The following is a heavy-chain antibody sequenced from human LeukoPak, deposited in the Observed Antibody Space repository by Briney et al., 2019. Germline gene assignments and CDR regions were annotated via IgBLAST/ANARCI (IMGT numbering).Heavy chain of an antibody. D-gene: IGHD3-3*01. CDR2: IIPIFGTA. J-gene: IGHJ5*02. V-gene: IGHV1-69*06. Sequence: SVKVSCKASGGTFISYAISWVRQAPGQGLEWMGGIIPIFGTANYAQKFQGRVTITADKSTSTAYMELSSLRSEDTAVYYCASLDYDFWSGYYSSWFDPWGQGTLVTVSS. CDR3: ASLDYDFWSGYYSSWFDP. CDR1: GGTFISYA.